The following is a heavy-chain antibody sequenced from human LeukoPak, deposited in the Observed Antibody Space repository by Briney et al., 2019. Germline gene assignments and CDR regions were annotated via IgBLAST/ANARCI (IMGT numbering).Heavy chain of an antibody. Sequence: GGSLRLSCAASGFTFSDYYMSWIRQAPGKGLEWVSYISSSGSTIYYADSVKGRFTISRDNSKNTLYLQMNSLRAEDTAVYYCAKGSSSWYKGAFDIWGQGTMVTVSS. CDR1: GFTFSDYY. J-gene: IGHJ3*02. D-gene: IGHD6-13*01. V-gene: IGHV3-11*01. CDR2: ISSSGSTI. CDR3: AKGSSSWYKGAFDI.